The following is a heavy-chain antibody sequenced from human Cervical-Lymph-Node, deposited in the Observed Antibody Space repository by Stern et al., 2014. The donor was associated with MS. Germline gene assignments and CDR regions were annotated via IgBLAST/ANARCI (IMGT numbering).Heavy chain of an antibody. CDR3: VRQAPEQTLDY. V-gene: IGHV5-51*01. J-gene: IGHJ4*02. Sequence: EVQLVQSGAEVKKPGDSLKISCKASGYSFTSYWIGWVRQMPGKGLEWMGIIYPGDSDPRYSPSFQGQVTISAARSISTAYLQWSSLKASDTAMYYCVRQAPEQTLDYWGQGTLVTVSS. CDR2: IYPGDSDP. CDR1: GYSFTSYW. D-gene: IGHD1/OR15-1a*01.